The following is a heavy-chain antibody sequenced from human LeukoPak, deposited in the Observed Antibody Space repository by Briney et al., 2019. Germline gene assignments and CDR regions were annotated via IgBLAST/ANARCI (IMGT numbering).Heavy chain of an antibody. V-gene: IGHV3-30-3*01. CDR1: GFTFSSYA. Sequence: GGSLRLSRAASGFTFSSYAMHWVRQAPGKGLEWVAVISYDGSNKYYADSVKGRFTISRDNSKNTLYLQMNSLRAEDTAVYYCARGRSSVVVAATLNWFDPWGQGTLVTVSS. D-gene: IGHD2-15*01. CDR3: ARGRSSVVVAATLNWFDP. CDR2: ISYDGSNK. J-gene: IGHJ5*02.